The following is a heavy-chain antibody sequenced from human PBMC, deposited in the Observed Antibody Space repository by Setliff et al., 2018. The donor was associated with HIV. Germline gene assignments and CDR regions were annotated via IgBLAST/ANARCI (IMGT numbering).Heavy chain of an antibody. CDR3: AREFLVRCRFDF. V-gene: IGHV1-69*05. CDR1: GDTFTGHA. CDR2: IIPITGTI. J-gene: IGHJ4*02. D-gene: IGHD3-10*01. Sequence: GASVKVSCKISGDTFTGHAIVWVRQAPGQGLEWMGGIIPITGTIHFAQKFQDRITMTSDTSATTAYMELSSLNSEDSAIYYCAREFLVRCRFDFWGQGTLVTVSS.